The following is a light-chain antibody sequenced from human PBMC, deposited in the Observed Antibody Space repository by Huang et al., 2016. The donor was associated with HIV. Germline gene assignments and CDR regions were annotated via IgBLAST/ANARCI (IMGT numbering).Light chain of an antibody. CDR1: QGISRL. Sequence: IQMTQSPSTVSAAVGDRVTITCRACQGISRLLAWYQQKPGTAPKLLSYDTSTTHRGVPARFSGSGSGTDFTLTISGLQPEDFATYYCQQTNGFPLTFGGGTKVEV. V-gene: IGKV1-12*01. CDR3: QQTNGFPLT. J-gene: IGKJ4*02. CDR2: DTS.